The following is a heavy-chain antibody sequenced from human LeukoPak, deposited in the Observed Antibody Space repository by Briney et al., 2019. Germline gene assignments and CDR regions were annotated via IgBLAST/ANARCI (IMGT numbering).Heavy chain of an antibody. CDR3: ARPSPGSGSEFDY. Sequence: AGESLKISCKGSGYSFTSYWIGWVRQMPGKGLEWMGIIYPGDSDTRYSPSFQGQVTISADKSISTAYLQWSSLKASDTAMYYSARPSPGSGSEFDYWGQGTLLTVSS. D-gene: IGHD6-19*01. CDR1: GYSFTSYW. J-gene: IGHJ4*02. V-gene: IGHV5-51*01. CDR2: IYPGDSDT.